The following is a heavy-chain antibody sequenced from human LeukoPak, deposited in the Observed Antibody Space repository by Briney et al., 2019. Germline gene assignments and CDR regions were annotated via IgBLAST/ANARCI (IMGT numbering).Heavy chain of an antibody. V-gene: IGHV3-21*01. Sequence: GGSLRLSCAASGFTFSSYSMNWVRQAPGKRLEWVSSISSSSSYIYYADSVKGRFTISRDNAKNSLYLQMNSLRAEDTAVYYCASTYCGGDCYSGYYGMDVWGQGTTVTVSS. J-gene: IGHJ6*02. CDR2: ISSSSSYI. CDR3: ASTYCGGDCYSGYYGMDV. CDR1: GFTFSSYS. D-gene: IGHD2-21*02.